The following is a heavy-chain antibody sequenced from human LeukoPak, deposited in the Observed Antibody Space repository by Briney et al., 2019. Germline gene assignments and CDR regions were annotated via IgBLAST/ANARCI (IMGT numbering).Heavy chain of an antibody. J-gene: IGHJ5*02. CDR2: IYPGDSDI. V-gene: IGHV5-51*01. CDR1: GYSFANSW. D-gene: IGHD6-6*01. Sequence: GESLKISCKGSGYSFANSWVGWVRQMPGKGLEWMGIIYPGDSDIRYSLSFQGQVTISADKSISTAYLQWSSLKASDTAMYYCARQYMSSSGWFDPWGQGTLVTVSS. CDR3: ARQYMSSSGWFDP.